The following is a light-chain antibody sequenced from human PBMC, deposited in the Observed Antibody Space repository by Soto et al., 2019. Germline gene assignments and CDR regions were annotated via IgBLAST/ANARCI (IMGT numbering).Light chain of an antibody. CDR2: KAS. CDR1: QSISSW. J-gene: IGKJ2*01. Sequence: DIQMTQSPSTLSASVGDRVTITCRASQSISSWLAWYQQKPGKAPNLLIYKASSLESGVPSRFSGSGSGTEFTLTINSLQPDDFATYYCQQYNSYSTTFGQGTKLEIK. CDR3: QQYNSYSTT. V-gene: IGKV1-5*03.